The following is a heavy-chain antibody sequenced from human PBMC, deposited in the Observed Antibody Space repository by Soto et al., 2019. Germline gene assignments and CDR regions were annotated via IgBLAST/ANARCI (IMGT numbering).Heavy chain of an antibody. J-gene: IGHJ6*03. Sequence: QVQLQESGPGLVKPSETLSLTCTVSGGSISGYYWGWIRQAPGKGLEWIGYIYYSGTTNYDPSLKSRVTMSVDTSKNQFSLKLSSVTTADTAVYYCARLTGGTYLSFYYYIGVWGKGNTVTVSS. D-gene: IGHD2-8*02. CDR2: IYYSGTT. CDR3: ARLTGGTYLSFYYYIGV. CDR1: GGSISGYY. V-gene: IGHV4-59*01.